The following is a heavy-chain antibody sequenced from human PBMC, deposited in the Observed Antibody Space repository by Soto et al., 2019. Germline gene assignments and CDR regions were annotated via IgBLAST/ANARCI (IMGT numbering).Heavy chain of an antibody. CDR2: FYYTGST. J-gene: IGHJ4*02. CDR3: ARSMHYSDGINYSPFDY. V-gene: IGHV4-61*01. Sequence: QVQLQESGPGLVKPSETLSLTCTASGGSVSSGNYYWSWIRQPPGKGLEWIGYFYYTGSTNYNPSLKSRVTISIDASKNQFSLRLSSVTAADTAVYYCARSMHYSDGINYSPFDYWGQGTLVTVSS. D-gene: IGHD3-22*01. CDR1: GGSVSSGNYY.